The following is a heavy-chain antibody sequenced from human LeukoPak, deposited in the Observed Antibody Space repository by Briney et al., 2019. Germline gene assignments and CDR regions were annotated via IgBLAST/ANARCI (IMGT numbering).Heavy chain of an antibody. V-gene: IGHV5-51*01. Sequence: GGSLKISCKGSGYSFTNYWIGWVRQMPGKGLEWMGIIYPGNSNTRYSPSFQGQVTISADKSISTAYLQWSSLKASDTAMYYCARCYNILTGYYPLSNWGQGTLVTVSS. CDR2: IYPGNSNT. CDR1: GYSFTNYW. CDR3: ARCYNILTGYYPLSN. D-gene: IGHD3-9*01. J-gene: IGHJ4*02.